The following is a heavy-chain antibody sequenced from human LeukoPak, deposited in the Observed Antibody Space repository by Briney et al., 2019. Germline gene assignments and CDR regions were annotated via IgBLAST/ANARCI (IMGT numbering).Heavy chain of an antibody. CDR2: ISYDGSNK. CDR1: GFTFSSYG. J-gene: IGHJ6*03. V-gene: IGHV3-30*18. D-gene: IGHD3-22*01. CDR3: AKVGEDDSSGYYYGRYYYYYMDV. Sequence: PGGSLRLSCAASGFTFSSYGMHWVRQAPGKGLEWVAVISYDGSNKYYADSVKGRFTISRDNSKNTLYLQMNSLRAEDTAVYYCAKVGEDDSSGYYYGRYYYYYMDVWGKGTTVTVSS.